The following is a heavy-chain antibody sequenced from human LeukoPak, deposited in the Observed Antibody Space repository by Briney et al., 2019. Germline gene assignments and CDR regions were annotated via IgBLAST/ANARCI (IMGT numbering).Heavy chain of an antibody. D-gene: IGHD1-26*01. CDR1: GGTFSSYA. Sequence: ASVKVSCKASGGTFSSYAISWVRQAPGQGLEWMGRIIPILGIANYAQKFQGRVTITADKSTSTAYMELSSLRSEDTAVYYCARDPIVGATGTWGQGTLVTVSS. J-gene: IGHJ5*02. CDR2: IIPILGIA. CDR3: ARDPIVGATGT. V-gene: IGHV1-69*04.